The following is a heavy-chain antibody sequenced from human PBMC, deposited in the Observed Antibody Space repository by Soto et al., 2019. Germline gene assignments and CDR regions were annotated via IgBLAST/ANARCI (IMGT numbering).Heavy chain of an antibody. D-gene: IGHD3-10*01. J-gene: IGHJ6*02. CDR2: IIPNFDTQ. Sequence: QVHLVQSGAEVKKHASSVKVSCKTSGGSFNNYAVSWVRQAPGQGLEWMGGIIPNFDTQNYAQKFQDRVTIIADESTSTVYMALRSLRSNDTAVYYCAVAMVREILIFESSGMHVWGQGTTVIVSS. V-gene: IGHV1-69*01. CDR1: GGSFNNYA. CDR3: AVAMVREILIFESSGMHV.